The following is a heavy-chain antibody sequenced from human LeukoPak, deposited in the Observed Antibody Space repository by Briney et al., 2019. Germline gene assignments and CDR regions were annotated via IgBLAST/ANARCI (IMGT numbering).Heavy chain of an antibody. J-gene: IGHJ3*02. V-gene: IGHV3-23*01. Sequence: PGGSLRLSCAASGFTFSSYAMTWVRQAPGKGLEWVSTISGNGVNTYYADSVKGRFTISRDNSKNTLYLQMNSLRAEDTAIYYCSKTYYGSGNYDAFDIWGQGTMVTVSS. CDR1: GFTFSSYA. CDR2: ISGNGVNT. D-gene: IGHD3-10*01. CDR3: SKTYYGSGNYDAFDI.